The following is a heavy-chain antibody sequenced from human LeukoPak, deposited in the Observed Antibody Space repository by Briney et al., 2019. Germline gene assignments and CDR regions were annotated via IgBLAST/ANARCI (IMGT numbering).Heavy chain of an antibody. Sequence: GRSLSPSCAASGFSFSIYAIDWVRHAPGKGLERVSVISGSGATTNYADSVKGRFTISRNNSTNTLYLQMNSLRADDTAVDYCAKYKTGSSVPPHAFDMGGEATMVTVS. CDR3: AKYKTGSSVPPHAFDM. J-gene: IGHJ3*02. V-gene: IGHV3-23*01. D-gene: IGHD1-26*01. CDR2: ISGSGATT. CDR1: GFSFSIYA.